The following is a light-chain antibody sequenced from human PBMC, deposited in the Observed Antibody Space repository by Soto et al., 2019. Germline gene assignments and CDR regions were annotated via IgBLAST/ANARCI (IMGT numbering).Light chain of an antibody. J-gene: IGKJ1*01. CDR1: QDISTY. CDR2: GES. CDR3: QQSHSFPWT. V-gene: IGKV1-39*01. Sequence: DIQMTQSPLSLSASVGERVTITCRASQDISTYLNWYQQKPGKAPNLLIYGESSLQSGVPSRFSGSGSGTEFSLTISSLQPEDLATYYCQQSHSFPWTFGQGTKVDI.